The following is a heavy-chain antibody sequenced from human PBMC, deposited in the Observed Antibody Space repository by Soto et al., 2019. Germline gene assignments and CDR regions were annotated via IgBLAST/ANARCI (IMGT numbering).Heavy chain of an antibody. D-gene: IGHD3-9*01. CDR2: IKSFADGGTT. CDR3: TRRPKAADIGVGSLDF. V-gene: IGHV3-15*07. J-gene: IGHJ4*02. CDR1: GYSFTDAW. Sequence: EVKLVESGGDLVKPGGSLRLSCAASGYSFTDAWMNWVRQAPGKGLEWVGRIKSFADGGTTEYAAPVKGRFSISREDSTLTVFLQMNSLQTADTAVYYCTRRPKAADIGVGSLDFWGRGTLVTVSA.